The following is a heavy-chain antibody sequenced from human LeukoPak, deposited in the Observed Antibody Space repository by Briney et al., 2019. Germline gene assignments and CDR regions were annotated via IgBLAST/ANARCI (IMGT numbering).Heavy chain of an antibody. D-gene: IGHD6-19*01. J-gene: IGHJ4*02. V-gene: IGHV4-34*01. Sequence: SETLSLTCAVYGGSFSGYYWSWIRQPPGKGLEWIGEINHSGSTNYNPSLKSRVTISVDTSKNQFSLKLSSVTAADTAVYYCARGVISYSSGWFKGYWGQGTLVTVSS. CDR1: GGSFSGYY. CDR3: ARGVISYSSGWFKGY. CDR2: INHSGST.